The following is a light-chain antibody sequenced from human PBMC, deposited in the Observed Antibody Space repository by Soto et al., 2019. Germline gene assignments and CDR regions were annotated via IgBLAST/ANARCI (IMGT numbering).Light chain of an antibody. CDR3: QQSYSTPYT. Sequence: DIQMTQSPSSLSASVGDRVTITCPASQSISSYLNWYQQKPGKAPKLLIYAASSLQSGVPSRFSGSGSGTDFTLTIGSLQPEDFATYYCQQSYSTPYTFGQGTKLEIK. CDR2: AAS. CDR1: QSISSY. J-gene: IGKJ2*01. V-gene: IGKV1-39*01.